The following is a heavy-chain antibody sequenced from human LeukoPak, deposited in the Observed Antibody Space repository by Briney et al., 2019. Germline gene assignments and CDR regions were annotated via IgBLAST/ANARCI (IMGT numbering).Heavy chain of an antibody. CDR2: IYYSGST. V-gene: IGHV4-59*01. CDR3: ARSPTVTTGWGY. D-gene: IGHD4-17*01. Sequence: SETLSLTCTVSGGSISSYYWSWIRQPPGKGLEWIGYIYYSGSTNYNPSLKSRVTISVDTSKNQFSLKLSSVTAADTAVYYCARSPTVTTGWGYWGQGTQVTVSS. J-gene: IGHJ4*02. CDR1: GGSISSYY.